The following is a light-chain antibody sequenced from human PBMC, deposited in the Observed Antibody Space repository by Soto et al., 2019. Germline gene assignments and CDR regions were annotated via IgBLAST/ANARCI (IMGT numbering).Light chain of an antibody. Sequence: QSVLTQPPSASGTPGQRVTISCSGSTSNIGTNYVYWYQQLPGTAPRLLMYSTNKRPSGVPDRFSGSKSGTSAFLAITGLRSEDVANYYCAAWDDSLSGPVFGGGTKLTVL. J-gene: IGLJ2*01. CDR1: TSNIGTNY. CDR2: STN. V-gene: IGLV1-47*02. CDR3: AAWDDSLSGPV.